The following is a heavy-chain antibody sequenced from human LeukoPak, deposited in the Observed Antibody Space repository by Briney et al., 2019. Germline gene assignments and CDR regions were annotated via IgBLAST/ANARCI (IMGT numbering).Heavy chain of an antibody. V-gene: IGHV3-30*18. CDR3: AKRLFDY. D-gene: IGHD2-21*02. CDR1: GFTFSSYG. CDR2: ISYDGSNK. J-gene: IGHJ4*02. Sequence: GGSLRLSCAASGFTFSSYGMHWVRQAPGKGLEWVAVISYDGSNKDYADSVRGRFTISRDNSKNTLYLQMNSLRAEDTAVYYCAKRLFDYWGQGTLVTVSS.